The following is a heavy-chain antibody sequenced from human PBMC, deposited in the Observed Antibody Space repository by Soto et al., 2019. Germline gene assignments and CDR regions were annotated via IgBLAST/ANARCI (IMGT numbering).Heavy chain of an antibody. Sequence: QVQLVESGGGVVQPGRSLRLSCAASGFTFSSYGMHWVRQAPGKGLEWVAVIWYDGSNKYYADSVKGRFTISRDNSKNTLYLQMNSLRAEDTAVYYCARDGRDIVVVGGHSGDYYYYYMDVWGKGTTVTVSS. V-gene: IGHV3-33*01. CDR2: IWYDGSNK. CDR3: ARDGRDIVVVGGHSGDYYYYYMDV. CDR1: GFTFSSYG. D-gene: IGHD2-15*01. J-gene: IGHJ6*03.